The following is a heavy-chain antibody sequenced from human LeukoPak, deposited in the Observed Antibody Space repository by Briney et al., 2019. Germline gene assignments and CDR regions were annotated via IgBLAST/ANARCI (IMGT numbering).Heavy chain of an antibody. CDR3: SRDYYDTSGRGYFDY. V-gene: IGHV1-2*02. CDR1: GYTFTGYY. D-gene: IGHD3-22*01. CDR2: INPNSGGT. Sequence: ASVKVSCMASGYTFTGYYMHWVRQAPGQGLEWGGWINPNSGGTIYAQKFQGRVTMTRDSSLSTEYMELSMVTSRGTALSNSSRDYYDTSGRGYFDYWGQGTLVTVSS. J-gene: IGHJ4*02.